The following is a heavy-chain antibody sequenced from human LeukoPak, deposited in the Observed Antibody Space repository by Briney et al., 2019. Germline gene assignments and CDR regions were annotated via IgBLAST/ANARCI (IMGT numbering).Heavy chain of an antibody. CDR1: GFTFSSSG. CDR2: ISYDGSNK. CDR3: AKAHGGSGYHSYFDY. J-gene: IGHJ4*02. V-gene: IGHV3-30*18. Sequence: PGRSLRLSCAASGFTFSSSGTHWVRQAPGKGLEWVAVISYDGSNKYYADSVKGRFTISRDNSKNTLYLQMNSLRAEDTAVYYCAKAHGGSGYHSYFDYWGQGTLVIVSS. D-gene: IGHD5-12*01.